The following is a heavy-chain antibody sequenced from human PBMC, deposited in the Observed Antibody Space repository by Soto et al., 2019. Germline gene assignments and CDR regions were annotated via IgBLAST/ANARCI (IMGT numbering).Heavy chain of an antibody. CDR1: GGTFSSYA. CDR2: IIPIFGTA. D-gene: IGHD6-13*01. V-gene: IGHV1-69*13. CDR3: ARDSSSWYAGFDY. Sequence: SVKVSCKASGGTFSSYAISWVRQAPGQGLEWMGGIIPIFGTANYAQKFQGRVTITADESTSTAYMELSSLRSEDTAVYYCARDSSSWYAGFDYWGQGTLVTVSS. J-gene: IGHJ4*02.